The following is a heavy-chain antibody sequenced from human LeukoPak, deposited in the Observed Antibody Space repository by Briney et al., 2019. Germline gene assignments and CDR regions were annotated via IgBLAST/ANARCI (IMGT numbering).Heavy chain of an antibody. J-gene: IGHJ6*02. CDR3: ARGVGGYYGMDV. CDR1: GFTFSNYW. V-gene: IGHV3-74*01. CDR2: INSDGSST. Sequence: XGSLRLSCAASGFTFSNYWMNWVRQAPGKGLVGMSRINSDGSSTIYADSVKGRFTISRANAKNTLYLQINSLRVEDTAVFYCARGVGGYYGMDVWGRGTTVTVSS. D-gene: IGHD1-26*01.